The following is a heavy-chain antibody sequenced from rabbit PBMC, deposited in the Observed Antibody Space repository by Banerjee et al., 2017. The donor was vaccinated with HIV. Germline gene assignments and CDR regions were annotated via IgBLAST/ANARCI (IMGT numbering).Heavy chain of an antibody. CDR3: ARDSGGVPDFTL. Sequence: QQQLEESGGALFKPEGSLTPPSPPSGFAFSSTSYCGWVRQAPGKGLEWIACIYAIDSGSTYYATWAKGRFTISKTSSTTVTLQMTSLTAADTATYFCARDSGGVPDFTLWGPGTLVTVS. J-gene: IGHJ4*01. CDR2: IYAIDSGST. V-gene: IGHV1S45*01. CDR1: GFAFSSTSY. D-gene: IGHD1-1*01.